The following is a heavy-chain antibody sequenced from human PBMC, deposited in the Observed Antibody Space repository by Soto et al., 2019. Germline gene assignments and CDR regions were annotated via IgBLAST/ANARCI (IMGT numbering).Heavy chain of an antibody. D-gene: IGHD3-16*02. Sequence: PSETLSLTCTVSGGSISSYYWSWIRQPPGKGLEWIGYIYYSGSTNYNPSLKSRVTISVDTSKNQFSLKLSSVTAADTAVYYCARRVYDYIWGSYRFDYWGQGTLVTVSS. V-gene: IGHV4-59*08. CDR1: GGSISSYY. CDR2: IYYSGST. CDR3: ARRVYDYIWGSYRFDY. J-gene: IGHJ4*02.